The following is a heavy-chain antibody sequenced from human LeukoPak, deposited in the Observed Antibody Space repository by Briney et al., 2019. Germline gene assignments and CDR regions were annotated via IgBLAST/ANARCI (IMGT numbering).Heavy chain of an antibody. CDR3: ARDPWSSGPPGGFDI. CDR2: ISSSSSYI. V-gene: IGHV3-21*01. D-gene: IGHD6-19*01. J-gene: IGHJ3*02. CDR1: GFTFSTYT. Sequence: PGGSLRLSCAASGFTFSTYTMNWVRQAPGKGLEWVSSISSSSSYIYYADSVKGRFTISRDNAKNSLYLQMNSLRAEDTAVYYCARDPWSSGPPGGFDIWGQGTTVTVSS.